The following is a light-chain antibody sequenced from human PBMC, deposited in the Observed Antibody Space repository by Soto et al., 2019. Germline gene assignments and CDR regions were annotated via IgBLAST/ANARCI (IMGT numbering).Light chain of an antibody. CDR3: QQYNTYPWT. CDR1: QSISSW. Sequence: DIQMTQSPSTLSASVGDRVTITCRASQSISSWLAWYQQKPGKAPKLLICKGSSLERGVPSRFSGSGSGTECTLTISSLQHDDFATYYCQQYNTYPWTVGQGTKVEIK. V-gene: IGKV1-5*03. J-gene: IGKJ1*01. CDR2: KGS.